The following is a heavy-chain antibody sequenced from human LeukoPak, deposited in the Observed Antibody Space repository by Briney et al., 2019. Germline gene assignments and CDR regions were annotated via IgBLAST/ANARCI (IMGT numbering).Heavy chain of an antibody. CDR1: GYTLTELS. V-gene: IGHV1-24*01. CDR3: ATDSASYFSAFDI. J-gene: IGHJ3*02. Sequence: ASVKVSCKVSGYTLTELSMHWVRQAPGKGLEWMGGFDPEDGETIYAQKFQGRVTMTEDTSTDTAYMELSSLRSEDTAVYYCATDSASYFSAFDIWAKGQWSPSLQ. D-gene: IGHD1-26*01. CDR2: FDPEDGET.